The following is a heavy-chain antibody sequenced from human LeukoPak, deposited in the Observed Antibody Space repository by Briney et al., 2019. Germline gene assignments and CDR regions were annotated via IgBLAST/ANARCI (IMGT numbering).Heavy chain of an antibody. Sequence: GASVKVSCKASGYTFTSYDINWVRQATGQGLEWMGWMNPNSGNTGYAQKFQGRVTITRDTSISTAYMELSSLRSEDTAVYYCARQGGSGYHFDYWGQGTVVTVSS. J-gene: IGHJ4*02. D-gene: IGHD3-3*01. CDR2: MNPNSGNT. CDR1: GYTFTSYD. CDR3: ARQGGSGYHFDY. V-gene: IGHV1-8*03.